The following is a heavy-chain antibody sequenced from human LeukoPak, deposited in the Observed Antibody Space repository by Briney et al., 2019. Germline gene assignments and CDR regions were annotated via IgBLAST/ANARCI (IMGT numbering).Heavy chain of an antibody. J-gene: IGHJ4*02. CDR1: GGSISSYY. D-gene: IGHD2-15*01. CDR2: IYYSGST. CDR3: ARALGHICSGRSCLEN. V-gene: IGHV4-59*08. Sequence: SETLSLTCTVSGGSISSYYWSWIRQPPGKGLEWIGYIYYSGSTSYNPSLKSRVTISVDTSKNQFSLRLSSVTAADTAVYYCARALGHICSGRSCLENWGQGTLVTVSS.